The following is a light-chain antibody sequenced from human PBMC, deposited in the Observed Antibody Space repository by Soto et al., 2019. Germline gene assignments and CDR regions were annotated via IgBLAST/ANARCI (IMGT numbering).Light chain of an antibody. V-gene: IGLV1-40*01. CDR3: QSYDSSLSGDV. CDR2: GNS. Sequence: QSVLTQPPSVSGAPGQRVTISCTGSSSNIGAGYDVHWYQQLPGTAPKLLIYGNSNRTSGVPDRSSGSKSCTSASLAITGLQAEDEADYYCQSYDSSLSGDVFGTGTKVTVL. J-gene: IGLJ1*01. CDR1: SSNIGAGYD.